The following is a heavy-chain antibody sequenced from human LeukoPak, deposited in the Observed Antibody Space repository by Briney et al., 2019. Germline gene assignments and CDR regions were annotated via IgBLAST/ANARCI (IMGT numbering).Heavy chain of an antibody. CDR3: ARVVAVAGPVDY. Sequence: PGGSLRLSCAASGFTFSSYEMNWVRQAPGKGLEWVAVISYDGSNKFYADSVKGRFTISRDNAKNSLYLQMNSLRAEDTAVYYCARVVAVAGPVDYWGQGTLVTVSS. V-gene: IGHV3-30*04. CDR2: ISYDGSNK. CDR1: GFTFSSYE. D-gene: IGHD6-19*01. J-gene: IGHJ4*02.